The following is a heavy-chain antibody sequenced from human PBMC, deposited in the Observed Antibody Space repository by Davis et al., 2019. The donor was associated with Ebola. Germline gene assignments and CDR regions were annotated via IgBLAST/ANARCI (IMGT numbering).Heavy chain of an antibody. CDR3: ARDPLAHYDFPPFDD. V-gene: IGHV1-69*13. CDR2: IIPIFGTA. J-gene: IGHJ4*02. CDR1: VGTFSSYA. D-gene: IGHD3-3*01. Sequence: SVKVSCKASVGTFSSYAISWERQESGQGLEWMGGIIPIFGTANYAQKVQDRITITSDESTGAAYMELSSLRSEDTAVYSCARDPLAHYDFPPFDDWGQGTLVTVSS.